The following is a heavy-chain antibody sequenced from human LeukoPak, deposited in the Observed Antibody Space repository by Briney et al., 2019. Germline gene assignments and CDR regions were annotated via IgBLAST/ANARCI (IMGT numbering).Heavy chain of an antibody. V-gene: IGHV5-51*01. D-gene: IGHD3-3*01. J-gene: IGHJ6*02. CDR1: GYSFTSYW. CDR2: IYPGDSDT. Sequence: GESLKISCKGSGYSFTSYWIGWVRQMPGKGLEWMGIIYPGDSDTRYSPSFQGQVTISADKSISTAYLQWSGLKASDTAMYYCARVLRFLEWFHGMDVWGQGTTVTVSS. CDR3: ARVLRFLEWFHGMDV.